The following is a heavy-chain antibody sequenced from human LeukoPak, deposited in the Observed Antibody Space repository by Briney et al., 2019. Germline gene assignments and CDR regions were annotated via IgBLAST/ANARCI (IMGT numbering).Heavy chain of an antibody. J-gene: IGHJ3*02. CDR1: GGSISSSNW. CDR2: IYHSGST. Sequence: SGTLSLTCAVSGGSISSSNWWSWVRQPPGRGLEWIGEIYHSGSTNYNPSLKSRVTISVDKSKNQFSLKLSSVTAADTAVYYCATAILTYCSSTSCYGNAFDIWGQGTMVTISS. D-gene: IGHD2-2*01. CDR3: ATAILTYCSSTSCYGNAFDI. V-gene: IGHV4-4*02.